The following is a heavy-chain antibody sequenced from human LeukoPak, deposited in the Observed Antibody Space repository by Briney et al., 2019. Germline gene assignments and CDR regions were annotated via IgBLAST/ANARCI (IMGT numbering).Heavy chain of an antibody. V-gene: IGHV3-7*01. D-gene: IGHD5-12*01. J-gene: IGHJ4*02. CDR2: IKQDGSEK. CDR3: ASIQGLPSDY. CDR1: GFTLSSYW. Sequence: GGSLRLSCAASGFTLSSYWMSWVRQAPGKGLEWVANIKQDGSEKYYVDSVKGRFTISRDNAKNSLYLQMNSLRAEDTAVYYCASIQGLPSDYWGQGTLVTVSS.